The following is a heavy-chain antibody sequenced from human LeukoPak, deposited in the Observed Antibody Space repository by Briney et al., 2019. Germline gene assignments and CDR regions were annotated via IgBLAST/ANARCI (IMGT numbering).Heavy chain of an antibody. V-gene: IGHV3-33*06. J-gene: IGHJ6*03. CDR3: AKEGDQFRGYLDA. CDR1: GFMFSRLG. D-gene: IGHD3-16*01. Sequence: GGSLRLSCAASGFMFSRLGMQWVRQAPGEGLEWVAMIWHDGSVEEYADSVKGRFTISRDNSQNTLYLQMNSLRDDDTAVYYCAKEGDQFRGYLDAWGKGTTVTASS. CDR2: IWHDGSVE.